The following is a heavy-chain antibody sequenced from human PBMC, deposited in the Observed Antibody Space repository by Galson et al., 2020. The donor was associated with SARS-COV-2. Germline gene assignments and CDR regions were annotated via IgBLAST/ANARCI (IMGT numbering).Heavy chain of an antibody. J-gene: IGHJ6*02. Sequence: SVKVSCKASGGTFSNYAISWVRQAPGQELAWMGGIIPMFGTATYAQKFQDRVTITADDSTSTAYMELNSLRSEDTAVYYCATLVEYGRVDVWGQGPTVLVSS. CDR1: GGTFSNYA. CDR3: ATLVEYGRVDV. D-gene: IGHD1-26*01. CDR2: IIPMFGTA. V-gene: IGHV1-69*13.